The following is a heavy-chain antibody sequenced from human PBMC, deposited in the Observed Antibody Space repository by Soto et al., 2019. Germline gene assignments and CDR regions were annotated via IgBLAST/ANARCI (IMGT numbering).Heavy chain of an antibody. CDR1: GGSLSGYY. J-gene: IGHJ6*02. CDR2: INHSGST. V-gene: IGHV4-34*01. D-gene: IGHD3-10*01. Sequence: SETLSLTCAVHGGSLSGYYWRSIRHHTGKGLEWIGEINHSGSTNYNPSLKSRVTISVDTSKNQFSLKLSSVTAADTAVYYCARLHMVRGVIIYYYYGMDVWGQGTTVT. CDR3: ARLHMVRGVIIYYYYGMDV.